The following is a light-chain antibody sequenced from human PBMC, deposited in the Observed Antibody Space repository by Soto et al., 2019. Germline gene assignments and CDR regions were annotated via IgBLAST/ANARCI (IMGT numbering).Light chain of an antibody. V-gene: IGLV2-14*01. CDR2: EVS. CDR1: SSDVGGYNS. J-gene: IGLJ3*02. CDR3: GSYTSSSTWV. Sequence: QSAVTQPASVSGSPGQSITISCTGTSSDVGGYNSVSWYQQHPGKAPKLMIYEVSNRPSGLSNRFSGSKSGNTASLTISGLQAEDEADYYCGSYTSSSTWVFGGGTKLTVL.